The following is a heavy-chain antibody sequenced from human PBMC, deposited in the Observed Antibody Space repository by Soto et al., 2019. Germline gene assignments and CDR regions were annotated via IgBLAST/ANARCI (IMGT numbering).Heavy chain of an antibody. CDR2: ISSSGSSGSTI. V-gene: IGHV3-48*03. CDR3: ARDRWELAYYYYGMDV. J-gene: IGHJ6*02. CDR1: GFTFSSDE. Sequence: GGSRRLPCAASGFTFSSDEINWVRQAPGKGLEWVSYISSSGSSGSTIYYADSVKGRFTISRDNAKNSLYLQMNRLRAEDTAVYSCARDRWELAYYYYGMDVWGQGTMVTVSS. D-gene: IGHD1-26*01.